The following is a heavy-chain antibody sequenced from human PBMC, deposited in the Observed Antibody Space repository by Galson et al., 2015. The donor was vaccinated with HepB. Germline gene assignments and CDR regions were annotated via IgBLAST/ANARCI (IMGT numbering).Heavy chain of an antibody. CDR1: GDSVSGNIVA. D-gene: IGHD1-26*01. CDR2: TYYKSKWYN. J-gene: IGHJ4*02. V-gene: IGHV6-1*01. CDR3: ARAGPQGGADFDY. Sequence: CAISGDSVSGNIVAWNWIRQSPSRGLEWLGRTYYKSKWYNDYAVSVKSRITINPDTSKNQVYLQLNSVTPEDTAVYYCARAGPQGGADFDYWGQGTRVTVSS.